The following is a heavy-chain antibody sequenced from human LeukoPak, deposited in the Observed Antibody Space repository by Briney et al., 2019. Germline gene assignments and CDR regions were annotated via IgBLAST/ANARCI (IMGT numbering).Heavy chain of an antibody. Sequence: PGGSLRLSCAASGFRFNTYSMTWVRQAPGKGLEWVSIISRTSESTFYADSVKGRFTISRDNAKNSLYLQMNGLRADDTATYYCARGATDTTRWFDPWGQGTLVTVSS. CDR2: ISRTSEST. J-gene: IGHJ5*02. V-gene: IGHV3-21*01. D-gene: IGHD1-7*01. CDR1: GFRFNTYS. CDR3: ARGATDTTRWFDP.